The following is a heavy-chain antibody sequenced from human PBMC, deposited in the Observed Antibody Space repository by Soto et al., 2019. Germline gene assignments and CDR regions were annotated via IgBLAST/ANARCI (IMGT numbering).Heavy chain of an antibody. J-gene: IGHJ2*01. CDR2: ISSSSGTI. Sequence: GGSLRLSCAASGFTFSSYSMNWVRQAPGKGLEWVSYISSSSGTIYYADSVKGRFTISRDNAKNSLYLQMNSLRDEDTAVYYCARDPAEHWIIYWYFDLWGRGTLVT. CDR1: GFTFSSYS. CDR3: ARDPAEHWIIYWYFDL. V-gene: IGHV3-48*02. D-gene: IGHD1-1*01.